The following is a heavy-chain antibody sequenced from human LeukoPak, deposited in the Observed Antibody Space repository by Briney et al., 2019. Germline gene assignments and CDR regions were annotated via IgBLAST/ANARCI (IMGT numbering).Heavy chain of an antibody. D-gene: IGHD3/OR15-3a*01. J-gene: IGHJ4*02. V-gene: IGHV3-30-3*01. Sequence: GGSLRLSCAASGFTFSSYAMHWVRQAPGKGLEWVAVISYDGSNKYYADSVKGRFTISRDNSKNTLYLQMNSLRAEDTAVYYCARDYVAGLGGFYYWGQGTLVTVSS. CDR2: ISYDGSNK. CDR1: GFTFSSYA. CDR3: ARDYVAGLGGFYY.